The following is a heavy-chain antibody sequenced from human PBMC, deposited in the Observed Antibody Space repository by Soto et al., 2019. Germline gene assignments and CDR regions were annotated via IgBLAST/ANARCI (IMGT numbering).Heavy chain of an antibody. D-gene: IGHD3-9*01. CDR1: GFTFSSYG. V-gene: IGHV3-30*18. J-gene: IGHJ4*02. Sequence: GGSLRLSCAASGFTFSSYGMHWVRQAPGKGLEWVAVISYDGSNKYYADSVKGRFTISRDNSKNTLYLQMNSLRAEDTAVYYCAKGYDILTGSWFSDDDYWGQGTLVTVSS. CDR3: AKGYDILTGSWFSDDDY. CDR2: ISYDGSNK.